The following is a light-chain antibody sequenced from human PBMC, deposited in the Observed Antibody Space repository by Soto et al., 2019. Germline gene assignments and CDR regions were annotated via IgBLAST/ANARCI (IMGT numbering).Light chain of an antibody. J-gene: IGLJ1*01. CDR3: CSYTTSNTRQIV. Sequence: QSVLTQPASVSGSPGQSITISCTGTSSDVGGYNYVSWYQQHPGKAPKLMIYNVSNRPSGVSNRFSGSKSGNTASLTISGLQAEDEGHYYCCSYTTSNTRQIVFGTGTKVTVL. V-gene: IGLV2-14*01. CDR2: NVS. CDR1: SSDVGGYNY.